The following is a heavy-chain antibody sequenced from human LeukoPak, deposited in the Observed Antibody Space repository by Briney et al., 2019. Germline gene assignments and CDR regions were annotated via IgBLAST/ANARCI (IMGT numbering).Heavy chain of an antibody. CDR2: IASEGSST. J-gene: IGHJ4*02. Sequence: GGSLRLSCAASGFTFSSYWMNWVRQAPGKGLVWVSRIASEGSSTTYADSVKGRFSISRDNAKNTLYLQMNSLRVEDTAVYYCARGRPHGNDYWGQGTLVTVSS. V-gene: IGHV3-74*01. CDR1: GFTFSSYW. CDR3: ARGRPHGNDY. D-gene: IGHD4-23*01.